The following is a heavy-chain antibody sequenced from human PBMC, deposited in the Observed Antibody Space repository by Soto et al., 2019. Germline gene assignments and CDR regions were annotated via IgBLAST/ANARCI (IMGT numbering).Heavy chain of an antibody. D-gene: IGHD6-19*01. CDR2: IYSIGNT. CDR3: RRSSRYSTDV. Sequence: KPSETLSLTCTVSGASIRSSAYWGWIRQPPGKGLEWIGSIYSIGNTYYNPSLKSGVTISADTSKNQFSLNLISVTAADTAVYYCRRSSRYSTDVWGQGITVTVSS. J-gene: IGHJ6*02. V-gene: IGHV4-39*01. CDR1: GASIRSSAY.